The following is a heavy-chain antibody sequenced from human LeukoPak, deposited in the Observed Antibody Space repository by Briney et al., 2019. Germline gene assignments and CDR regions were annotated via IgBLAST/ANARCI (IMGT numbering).Heavy chain of an antibody. Sequence: SETLSLTCAVYGGSFSDYYWNWIRQPPGKGPEWIGEINDRGTTSHNPSLKSRVTILVDTSKNQFSLKLSSVTAADTAVYYCAGRPATYDYWGQGTLVTVSS. V-gene: IGHV4-34*01. CDR2: INDRGTT. D-gene: IGHD2-2*01. J-gene: IGHJ4*02. CDR3: AGRPATYDY. CDR1: GGSFSDYY.